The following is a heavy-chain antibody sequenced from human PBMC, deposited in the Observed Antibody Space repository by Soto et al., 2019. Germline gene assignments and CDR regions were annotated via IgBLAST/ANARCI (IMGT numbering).Heavy chain of an antibody. V-gene: IGHV1-18*04. CDR3: ARDPSSCWIDY. D-gene: IGHD6-19*01. J-gene: IGHJ4*02. CDR2: ISAYNGNT. Sequence: QVQLVQSGAEVKKPGASVKVSCKASGYTFTSYGISWVRQAPGQGLEWIGWISAYNGNTNYAQKLQGRGTMPTDTSKRTAYTELRSLSSDDTAVYYCARDPSSCWIDYWCQGTLVTVSS. CDR1: GYTFTSYG.